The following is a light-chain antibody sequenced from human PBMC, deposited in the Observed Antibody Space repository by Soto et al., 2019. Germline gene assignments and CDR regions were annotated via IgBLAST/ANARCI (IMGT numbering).Light chain of an antibody. CDR3: QQIYSTPLT. V-gene: IGKV1-39*01. J-gene: IGKJ4*01. CDR1: QSISAY. CDR2: GAS. Sequence: DIQMTQSPSSLSASVGDSVTITCRASQSISAYVNWYQQKPGKAPKILIYGASSLQSGVPSRFSGSGSGTDFTLTISSLQREDFHTYYCQQIYSTPLTFGGGTRVEIK.